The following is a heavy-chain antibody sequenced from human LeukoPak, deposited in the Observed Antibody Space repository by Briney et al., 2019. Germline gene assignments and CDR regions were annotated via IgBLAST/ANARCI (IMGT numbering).Heavy chain of an antibody. D-gene: IGHD2-2*01. Sequence: EGSLRLSCAASGFTFSSYAMRWVRQAPGKGLDWVSAISGRGGSTYYADSVKGRFTISRDNSKNTLYLQMNSLRAEDTAVYYCAKDNIVVVPAAISWGQGTLVTASS. V-gene: IGHV3-23*01. CDR1: GFTFSSYA. J-gene: IGHJ5*02. CDR2: ISGRGGST. CDR3: AKDNIVVVPAAIS.